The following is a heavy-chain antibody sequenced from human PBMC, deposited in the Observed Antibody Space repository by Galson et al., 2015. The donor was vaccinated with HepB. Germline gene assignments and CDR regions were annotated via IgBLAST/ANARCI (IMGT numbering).Heavy chain of an antibody. CDR1: GFTFSSYA. J-gene: IGHJ6*02. CDR2: ISGSGGST. Sequence: SLRLSCAASGFTFSSYAMSWVRQAPGKGLEWVSAISGSGGSTYYADSVKGRFTISRDNSKDTLYLQMNSLRAEDTAVYYCAKDLGGRNYYGMDVWGQGTTVTVSS. D-gene: IGHD1-26*01. CDR3: AKDLGGRNYYGMDV. V-gene: IGHV3-23*01.